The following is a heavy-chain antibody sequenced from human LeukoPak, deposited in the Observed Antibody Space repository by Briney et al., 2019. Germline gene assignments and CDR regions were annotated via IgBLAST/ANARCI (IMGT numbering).Heavy chain of an antibody. J-gene: IGHJ4*02. Sequence: GSLRLSCAASGFTFSDYWMSWMRQAPGKGLEWVANIKYDGDEEYYVDSVKGRFTISRDSAKSSLYLKLHSLRVEDTAVYYCKSGGAAPGSFDNWGQGTLVTVSP. V-gene: IGHV3-7*01. CDR2: IKYDGDEE. D-gene: IGHD6-13*01. CDR1: GFTFSDYW. CDR3: KSGGAAPGSFDN.